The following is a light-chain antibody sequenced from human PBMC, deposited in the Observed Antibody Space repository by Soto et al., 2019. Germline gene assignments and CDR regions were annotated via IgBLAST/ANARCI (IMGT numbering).Light chain of an antibody. V-gene: IGLV1-51*01. CDR2: DNN. CDR3: GTWDSSLSAVV. J-gene: IGLJ3*02. Sequence: QSVLTQPPSVSAAPGQKVTISCSGSTSNIGSNYVSWYQRLPGTAPKLLIFDNNKRPSGIPDRFSGSKSGTSATLGFTGLQTGDEADYYCGTWDSSLSAVVFGGGTKLTVL. CDR1: TSNIGSNY.